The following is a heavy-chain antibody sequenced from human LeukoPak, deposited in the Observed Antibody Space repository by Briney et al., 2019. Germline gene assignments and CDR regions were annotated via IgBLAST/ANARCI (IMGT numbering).Heavy chain of an antibody. V-gene: IGHV3-30*18. D-gene: IGHD3-16*01. Sequence: GGSLRLSCAASEFTFSSYGMHWVRQAPGKGLEWVAVISYDGSNKYYADSVKGRFTISRDNSKNTLYLQMNSLRAEDTAVYYCAKDSYADPNYWGQGTLVTVSS. CDR2: ISYDGSNK. CDR1: EFTFSSYG. CDR3: AKDSYADPNY. J-gene: IGHJ4*02.